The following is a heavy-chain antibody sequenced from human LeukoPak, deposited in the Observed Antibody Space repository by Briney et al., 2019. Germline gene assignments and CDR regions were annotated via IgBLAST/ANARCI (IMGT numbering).Heavy chain of an antibody. D-gene: IGHD3-3*01. CDR2: INAGNGNT. CDR3: ARDRSGYDFPESWFDP. V-gene: IGHV1-3*01. Sequence: ASVTVSCTASGYTFTSYAMHWVRQAPGQRLEWMGWINAGNGNTKYSQKFQGRVTITRDTSASTAYMELSSLRSEDTAVYYCARDRSGYDFPESWFDPWGQGTLVTVSS. CDR1: GYTFTSYA. J-gene: IGHJ5*02.